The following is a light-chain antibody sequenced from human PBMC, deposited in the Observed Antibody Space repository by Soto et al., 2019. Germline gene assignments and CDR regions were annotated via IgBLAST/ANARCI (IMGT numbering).Light chain of an antibody. CDR1: SSDVGAYNY. CDR2: KVN. CDR3: ISYTRSSTLV. V-gene: IGLV2-14*01. Sequence: QSVLTQPASVSGSPGQSITISCTGTSSDVGAYNYVSWYQQHPGKAPKLMIFKVNNRPSGVSNRFSGSKSGNTASLTISGLQAEDEANYYCISYTRSSTLVFGGGTKVTVL. J-gene: IGLJ3*02.